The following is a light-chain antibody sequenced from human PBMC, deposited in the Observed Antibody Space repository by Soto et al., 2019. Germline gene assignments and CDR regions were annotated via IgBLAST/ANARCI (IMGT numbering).Light chain of an antibody. V-gene: IGKV3-15*01. J-gene: IGKJ1*01. CDR2: GAS. CDR1: QSVSSN. CDR3: QQYNNWPPWT. Sequence: EIVMTQSPATLSVSPGERDTLSCRASQSVSSNLAWYQQKPGQAPRLLIYGASTRATGIPARFSGGGSGTEFTLTISSVQSEDFAVYYCQQYNNWPPWTFGQGTKVEIK.